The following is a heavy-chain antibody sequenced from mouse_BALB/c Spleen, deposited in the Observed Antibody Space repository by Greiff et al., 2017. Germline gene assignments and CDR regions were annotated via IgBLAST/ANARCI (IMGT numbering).Heavy chain of an antibody. J-gene: IGHJ3*01. CDR2: ISSGGGST. CDR3: ASHRGNPFAY. CDR1: GFAFSSYD. V-gene: IGHV5-12-1*01. D-gene: IGHD2-1*01. Sequence: EVKVVESGGGLVKPGGSLKLSCAASGFAFSSYDMSWVRQTPEKRLEWVAYISSGGGSTYYPDTVKGRFTISRDNAKNTLYLQMSSLKSEDTAMYYCASHRGNPFAYWGQGTLVTVSA.